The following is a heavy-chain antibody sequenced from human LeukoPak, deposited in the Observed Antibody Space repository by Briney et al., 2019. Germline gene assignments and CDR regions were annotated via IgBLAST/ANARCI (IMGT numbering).Heavy chain of an antibody. D-gene: IGHD3-3*01. CDR2: IYYSGST. V-gene: IGHV4-39*01. J-gene: IGHJ3*02. Sequence: SETLSLTCTVSGGSISSSSYYWGWIRQPPGKGLEWIGSIYYSGSTYHNPSLKSRVTISVDTSKNQFSLKLSSVTAADTAVYYCAITYYDFWSGYFGAFDIWGQGTMVTVSS. CDR3: AITYYDFWSGYFGAFDI. CDR1: GGSISSSSYY.